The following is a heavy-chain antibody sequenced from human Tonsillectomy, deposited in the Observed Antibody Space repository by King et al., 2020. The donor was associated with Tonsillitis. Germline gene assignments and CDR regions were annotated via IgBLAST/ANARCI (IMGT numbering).Heavy chain of an antibody. CDR1: GFTFSSYS. CDR2: IISRSSYI. D-gene: IGHD3-3*01. V-gene: IGHV3-21*01. J-gene: IGHJ4*02. CDR3: ARDFSLDY. Sequence: VQLVESGGGLVKPGGSLRLSCAASGFTFSSYSMNWVRQAPGKGLEWFSSIISRSSYIYYADSVKGRFTISRDNAKNSLYLQMNSLRAEDTAVYYCARDFSLDYWGQGTLVTVSS.